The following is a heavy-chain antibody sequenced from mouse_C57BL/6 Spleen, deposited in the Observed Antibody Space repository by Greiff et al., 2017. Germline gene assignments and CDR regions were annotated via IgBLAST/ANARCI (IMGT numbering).Heavy chain of an antibody. D-gene: IGHD2-4*01. Sequence: QVQLQQPGAELVRPGSSVKLSCKASGYTFTSYWMHWVKQRPIQGLEWIGNIDPSDSETHYNQKFKDKATLTVDKSSSTAYMQLSSLTSEDSAGYYCARGGGLRRGFAYWGQGTLVTVSA. V-gene: IGHV1-52*01. CDR3: ARGGGLRRGFAY. CDR2: IDPSDSET. J-gene: IGHJ3*01. CDR1: GYTFTSYW.